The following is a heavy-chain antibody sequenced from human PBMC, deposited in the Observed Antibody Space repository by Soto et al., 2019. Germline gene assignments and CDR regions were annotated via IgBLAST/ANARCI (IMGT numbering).Heavy chain of an antibody. Sequence: QVQLVQSGAEVKKPGASVTVSCKASGYTFSTYLIAWVRQAPGQGLEWMGWISTSTGDTDYAQNLQGRVTLTTDQSSSTAYLELRSLRPDDTALYYCARDGPGRPYGMDVWGQGTPVIVSS. D-gene: IGHD6-6*01. CDR1: GYTFSTYL. CDR2: ISTSTGDT. V-gene: IGHV1-18*01. CDR3: ARDGPGRPYGMDV. J-gene: IGHJ6*02.